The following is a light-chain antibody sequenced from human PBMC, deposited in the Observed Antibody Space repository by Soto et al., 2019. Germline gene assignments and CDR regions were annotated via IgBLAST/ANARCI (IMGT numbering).Light chain of an antibody. CDR3: QQSYTALSIT. CDR2: AAS. Sequence: DIQMTQFPSSLSASVGDRVTITCRASESINRHLNWYQQQPGKAPKLLIYAASSSQKGVPSRFRGGGSGTDFTLFITNVQPEDCATYYCQQSYTALSITFGQGTRLEVK. J-gene: IGKJ5*01. V-gene: IGKV1-39*01. CDR1: ESINRH.